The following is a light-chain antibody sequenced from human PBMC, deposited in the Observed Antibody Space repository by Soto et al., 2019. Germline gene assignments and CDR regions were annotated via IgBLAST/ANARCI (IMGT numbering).Light chain of an antibody. CDR1: RSISSY. CDR2: AAS. V-gene: IGKV1-39*01. CDR3: QQSYSTLLT. Sequence: DIQMTQSPSSLSASVGDRVTITCRASRSISSYLNWYQQKPGKAPKLLIYAASSLQSGVPSRFSGSGSGTDFTLTISSLQPEDFATYYCQQSYSTLLTFGGGTKVDIK. J-gene: IGKJ4*01.